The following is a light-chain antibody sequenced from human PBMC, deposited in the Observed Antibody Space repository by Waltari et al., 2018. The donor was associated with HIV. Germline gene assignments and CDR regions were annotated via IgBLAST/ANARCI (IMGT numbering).Light chain of an antibody. CDR3: CSYAGDYVV. CDR2: DVN. V-gene: IGLV2-11*01. J-gene: IGLJ2*01. Sequence: QSALTQPRSVSGSPEQSVTISCTGTSSDVGGYDFVSWYQQHPGKAPKLMIYDVNHRPSGIPDRFSGFKSGNTASLTISGLQAEDEADYYCCSYAGDYVVFGGGTK. CDR1: SSDVGGYDF.